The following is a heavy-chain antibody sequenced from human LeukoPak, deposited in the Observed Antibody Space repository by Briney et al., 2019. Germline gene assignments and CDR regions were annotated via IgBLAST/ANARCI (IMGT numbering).Heavy chain of an antibody. V-gene: IGHV4-30-4*01. D-gene: IGHD2-15*01. CDR2: IYYSGST. Sequence: SETLSLTWTVTGGSISSGDYYWSWIRQPPGKGLEGIGYIYYSGSTYYNPSLKSRVTISVDTSKTQFSLKLSSVPDADTAVYYCARVVAVVAADGDAFDIWGQGTMVTVSS. J-gene: IGHJ3*02. CDR1: GGSISSGDYY. CDR3: ARVVAVVAADGDAFDI.